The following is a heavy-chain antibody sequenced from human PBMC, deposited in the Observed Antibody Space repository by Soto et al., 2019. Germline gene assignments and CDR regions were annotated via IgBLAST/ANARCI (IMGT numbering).Heavy chain of an antibody. CDR2: INAGNGNT. V-gene: IGHV1-3*01. D-gene: IGHD6-13*01. J-gene: IGHJ6*02. Sequence: GASVKVSCKASGYTFTSYAMHWVRQAPGQRLEWMGWINAGNGNTKYSQKFQGRVTITADESTSTAYMELSSLRSEDTAVYYCARDRYSSSWYLYYYYYGMDVWGQGTTVTVSS. CDR3: ARDRYSSSWYLYYYYYGMDV. CDR1: GYTFTSYA.